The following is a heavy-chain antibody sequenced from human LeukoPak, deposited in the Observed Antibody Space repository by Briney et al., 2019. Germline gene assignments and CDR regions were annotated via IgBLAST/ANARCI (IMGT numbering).Heavy chain of an antibody. V-gene: IGHV1-2*02. CDR1: GYTFTDYY. CDR3: ARGRGRVPAAPLDY. Sequence: GASVKVSCKASGYTFTDYYMHWVRQAPRQGLEWMGWINPNSGGTNYAQKFQGRVTMTRDTSISTAYMELSRLRSDDTAVYYCARGRGRVPAAPLDYWGQGTLVTVSS. D-gene: IGHD2-2*01. J-gene: IGHJ4*02. CDR2: INPNSGGT.